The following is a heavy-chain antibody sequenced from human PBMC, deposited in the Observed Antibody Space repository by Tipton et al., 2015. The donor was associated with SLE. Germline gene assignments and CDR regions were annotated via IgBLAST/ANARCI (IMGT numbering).Heavy chain of an antibody. J-gene: IGHJ4*02. V-gene: IGHV3-33*01. CDR1: GFTFSSYG. Sequence: RSLRLSCAASGFTFSSYGMHWVRQAPGKGLEWVAVIWDDGSNKYYADSVKGRFTISRDNSKNTLYLQMNSLRAEDTAVYYCARGYSSSYFDYWGQGTQVTFSS. CDR2: IWDDGSNK. D-gene: IGHD6-19*01. CDR3: ARGYSSSYFDY.